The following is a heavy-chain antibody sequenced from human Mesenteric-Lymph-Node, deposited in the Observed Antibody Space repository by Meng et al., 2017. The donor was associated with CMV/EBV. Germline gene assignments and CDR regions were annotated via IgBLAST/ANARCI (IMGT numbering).Heavy chain of an antibody. CDR2: IRDDGSEE. V-gene: IGHV3-7*01. J-gene: IGHJ4*02. CDR3: ARDLDVVVVPAALGY. CDR1: GFTFSSYW. Sequence: GGSLRLSCAASGFTFSSYWMTWLRQTPGKGLEWVANIRDDGSEEYYVDSVKGRFTISRDNAKNTVYLQMNSLRAEDTAAYYCARDLDVVVVPAALGYWGQGTLVTVSS. D-gene: IGHD2-2*03.